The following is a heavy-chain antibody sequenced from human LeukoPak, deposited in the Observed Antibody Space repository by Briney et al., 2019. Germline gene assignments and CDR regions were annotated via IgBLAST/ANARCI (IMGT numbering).Heavy chain of an antibody. D-gene: IGHD3-3*01. CDR2: IYHSGST. CDR3: ARAPQYYDFWSGYYIFDY. J-gene: IGHJ4*02. Sequence: SETLSLTCAVSGYSISSGYYWGWIRQPPGKGLEWIGSIYHSGSTNYNPSLKSRVTISVDTSKNQFSLKLSSVTAADTAVYYCARAPQYYDFWSGYYIFDYWGQGTLVTVSS. V-gene: IGHV4-38-2*01. CDR1: GYSISSGYY.